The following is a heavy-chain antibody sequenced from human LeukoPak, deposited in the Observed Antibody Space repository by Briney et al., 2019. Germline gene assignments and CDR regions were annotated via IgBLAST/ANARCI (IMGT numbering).Heavy chain of an antibody. D-gene: IGHD3-22*01. J-gene: IGHJ4*02. V-gene: IGHV3-21*01. Sequence: GGSLRLSCAASGFTFSQYSLNWVRQAPGKGLEWVTYYADSVKGRFTISRDNAKSSLYLQMNSLRAEDTAVYYCARHVVAVGFDYWGQGTLVTVSS. CDR1: GFTFSQYS. CDR3: ARHVVAVGFDY.